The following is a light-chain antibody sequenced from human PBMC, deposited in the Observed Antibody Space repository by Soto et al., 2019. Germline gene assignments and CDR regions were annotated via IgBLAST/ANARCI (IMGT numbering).Light chain of an antibody. CDR2: AAS. CDR1: QGISSD. V-gene: IGKV1-9*01. CDR3: QQLNSYPYT. Sequence: DIQLTQSPSFLSASEGDRVTITCRASQGISSDLAWYQQKPGKVPKLLIFAASTLQSGVPSRFSGSGSGTEFTLTISSLQPEDFATYYCQQLNSYPYTFGQGTKLEIK. J-gene: IGKJ2*01.